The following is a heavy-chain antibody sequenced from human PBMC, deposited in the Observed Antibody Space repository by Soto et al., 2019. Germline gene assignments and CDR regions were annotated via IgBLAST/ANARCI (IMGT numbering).Heavy chain of an antibody. V-gene: IGHV4-4*02. CDR1: SGSISSSNW. CDR2: IYYNGNT. Sequence: SETLSLTCAVSSGSISSSNWWSWVRQPPGKGLEWIGCIYYNGNTYYNPSLKSRVIMSLDTSKNQLSLKLSSVTAADTAVYYCARVRIQLWSNWFDPWGQGTLVTVSS. D-gene: IGHD5-18*01. J-gene: IGHJ5*02. CDR3: ARVRIQLWSNWFDP.